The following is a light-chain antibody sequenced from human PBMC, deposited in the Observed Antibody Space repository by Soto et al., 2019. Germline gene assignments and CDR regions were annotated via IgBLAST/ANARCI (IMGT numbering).Light chain of an antibody. CDR3: SSYTSTSIV. CDR1: SSDVGGYNL. CDR2: DVS. Sequence: QSVLTQPASVSGSPGQSITISCTGTSSDVGGYNLVSWYQQQPDKAPKLMIYDVSNRPSGVSNRFSGSKSGNTASLTISGLQAEDEADYHCSSYTSTSIVFGTGTKLTVL. V-gene: IGLV2-14*01. J-gene: IGLJ1*01.